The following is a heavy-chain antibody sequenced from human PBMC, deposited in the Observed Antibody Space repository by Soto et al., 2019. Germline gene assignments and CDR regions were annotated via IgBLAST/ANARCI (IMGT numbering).Heavy chain of an antibody. D-gene: IGHD3-10*01. V-gene: IGHV1-18*04. J-gene: IGHJ5*02. Sequence: ASVKVSCKASGYTFTSYGISWVRQAPGQGLEWMGWISAYNGNTNYAQKLQGRVTMTTDTSTSTAYMELRSLRSDDTAVYYCARDLAGTPHNWFDPWGQGTLITVSS. CDR3: ARDLAGTPHNWFDP. CDR2: ISAYNGNT. CDR1: GYTFTSYG.